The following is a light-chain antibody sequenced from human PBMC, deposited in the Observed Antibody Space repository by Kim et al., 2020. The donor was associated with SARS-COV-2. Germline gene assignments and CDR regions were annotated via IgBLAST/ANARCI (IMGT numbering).Light chain of an antibody. CDR2: YDS. CDR1: NIASKS. Sequence: APGKTAGITCGGNNIASKSVHWYQQEPGQAPVLVIYYDSDRPSGIPERFSGSNSGNTATLTISRVEAGDEADYYCQVWDSSSDHRVFGGGTKLTVL. V-gene: IGLV3-21*04. CDR3: QVWDSSSDHRV. J-gene: IGLJ3*02.